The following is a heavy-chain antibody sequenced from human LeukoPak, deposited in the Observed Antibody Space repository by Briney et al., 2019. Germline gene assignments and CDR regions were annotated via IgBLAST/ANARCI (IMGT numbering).Heavy chain of an antibody. CDR3: ARARNGGDFDY. D-gene: IGHD3-16*01. V-gene: IGHV3-53*01. CDR2: IYSGGST. Sequence: QPGGSLRLSCAASGFTVSSNYMSWVRQAPGKGLEWVSVIYSGGSTYYADSVKGRFTISRDNSKNTLYLQMNSLRAEDAAVYYCARARNGGDFDYWGQGTLVTVSS. CDR1: GFTVSSNY. J-gene: IGHJ4*02.